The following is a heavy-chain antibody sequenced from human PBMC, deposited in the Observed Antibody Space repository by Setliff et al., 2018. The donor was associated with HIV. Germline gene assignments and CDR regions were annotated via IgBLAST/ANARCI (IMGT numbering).Heavy chain of an antibody. D-gene: IGHD6-13*01. J-gene: IGHJ1*01. Sequence: SETLSLTCTVSNGSISSSSYYWGWIRQPPGKGLDWIGSIYYSGNTYYNPSLKSRVTISEDTSRNQFSLRLSSVTAADTAIYYCARVPTSSWYVTTQRTKEYFHHWGQGTLVTVSS. CDR1: NGSISSSSYY. CDR3: ARVPTSSWYVTTQRTKEYFHH. CDR2: IYYSGNT. V-gene: IGHV4-39*07.